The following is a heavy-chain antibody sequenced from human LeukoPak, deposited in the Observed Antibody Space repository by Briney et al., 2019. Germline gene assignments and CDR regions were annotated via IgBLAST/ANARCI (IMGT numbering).Heavy chain of an antibody. D-gene: IGHD3-3*01. CDR3: ARDRVTYYDFWSGYFEDYGMDV. Sequence: GGSLRLSCAASGFTFSSYSMNWVRQAPGKGLVWVSRINSDGSSTSYADSVKGRFTISRDNAKNTLYLQMNSLRAEDTAVYYCARDRVTYYDFWSGYFEDYGMDVWGQGTTVTVSS. J-gene: IGHJ6*02. CDR1: GFTFSSYS. CDR2: INSDGSST. V-gene: IGHV3-74*01.